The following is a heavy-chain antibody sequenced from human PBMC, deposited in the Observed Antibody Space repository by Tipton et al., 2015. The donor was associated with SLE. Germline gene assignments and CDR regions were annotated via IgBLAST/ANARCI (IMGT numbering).Heavy chain of an antibody. V-gene: IGHV3-7*05. CDR2: IKQDGSEK. Sequence: QLVQSGGGVVQPGRSLRLSCAASGFTFSTFWMNWVRQAPGKGLEWVANIKQDGSEKYYLDSVEGRFTLSRDNSKNSLYLQMNFLRAEDTAVYYCARDSWLGGRGYFDFWGQGTLVTVSS. CDR1: GFTFSTFW. CDR3: ARDSWLGGRGYFDF. D-gene: IGHD3-22*01. J-gene: IGHJ4*02.